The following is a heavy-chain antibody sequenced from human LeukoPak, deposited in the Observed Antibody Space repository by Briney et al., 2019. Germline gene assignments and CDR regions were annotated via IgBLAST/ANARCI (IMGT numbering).Heavy chain of an antibody. V-gene: IGHV6-1*01. D-gene: IGHD2-2*01. CDR3: ARRLTQYDCFDP. CDR1: GDSVSINSVT. J-gene: IGHJ5*02. CDR2: TYYRSTWYN. Sequence: SQTLSLTYAISGDSVSINSVTGNWVRQSRARGVEWLGRTYYRSTWYNDYAVSVRGRITVNPDTSKNQFSLHLNSVTPEDTAVYYCARRLTQYDCFDPWGQGILVTVSS.